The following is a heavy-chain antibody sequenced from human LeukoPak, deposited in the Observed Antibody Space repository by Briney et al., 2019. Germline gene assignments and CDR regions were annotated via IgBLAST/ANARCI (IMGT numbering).Heavy chain of an antibody. CDR1: GYTFTSYG. V-gene: IGHV1-18*01. Sequence: ASVKVSCKASGYTFTSYGISWVRQAPGQGLEWMGWISAYNGNTNYAQKLQGRVTMTTDTSTSTAYMELRSLRSEDTAVYYCARDSIGSGWYGLHDAFDIWGQGTMVTVSS. D-gene: IGHD6-19*01. CDR3: ARDSIGSGWYGLHDAFDI. CDR2: ISAYNGNT. J-gene: IGHJ3*02.